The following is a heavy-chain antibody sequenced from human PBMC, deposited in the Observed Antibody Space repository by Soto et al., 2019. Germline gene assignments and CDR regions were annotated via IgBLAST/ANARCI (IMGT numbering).Heavy chain of an antibody. CDR3: ARSAGWYAVHS. V-gene: IGHV4-4*02. CDR2: VFHTGTT. D-gene: IGHD6-19*01. J-gene: IGHJ4*02. Sequence: QVQLQESGPGLVKPSGTLSLTCAVSGDSVSSPYYWCWVRQPPGKGLEWIGEVFHTGTTSYNPSLRSRVTISMDKSINQFSLDLSSVTAADTAVYYCARSAGWYAVHSWCPGTLVLVSS. CDR1: GDSVSSPYY.